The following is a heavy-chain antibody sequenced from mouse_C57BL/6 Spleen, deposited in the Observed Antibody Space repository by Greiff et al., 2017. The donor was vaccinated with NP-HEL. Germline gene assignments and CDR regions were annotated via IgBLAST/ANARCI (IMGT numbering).Heavy chain of an antibody. CDR2: IDPENGDT. J-gene: IGHJ3*01. V-gene: IGHV14-4*01. Sequence: VQLQQSGAELVRPGASVKLSCTASGFNIKDDYMHWVKQRPEQGLEWIGWIDPENGDTEYASKFQGKATITADTSSNTAYLQLSSLTSEDTAVYYCTTGYYDYDDTYWGQGTLVTVSA. CDR1: GFNIKDDY. D-gene: IGHD2-4*01. CDR3: TTGYYDYDDTY.